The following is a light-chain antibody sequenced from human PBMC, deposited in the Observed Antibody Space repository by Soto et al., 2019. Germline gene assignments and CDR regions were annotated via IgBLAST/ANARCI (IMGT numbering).Light chain of an antibody. CDR2: DAS. V-gene: IGKV1-5*01. CDR3: QQYNSYYT. CDR1: QSVSSD. J-gene: IGKJ2*01. Sequence: MTQSPATLSVSPGERATLSCRASQSVSSDLAWYQQKPGKAPKLLIYDASSLESGVPSRFSGSGSGTEFTLTISSLQPDDFATYYCQQYNSYYTFGQGTKLEIK.